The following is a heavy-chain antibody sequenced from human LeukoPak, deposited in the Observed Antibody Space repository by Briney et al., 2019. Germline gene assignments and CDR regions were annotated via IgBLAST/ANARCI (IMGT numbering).Heavy chain of an antibody. Sequence: SETLSLTCTVSGASINEYYWSWIRQPAGKGLEWIGRIYTRANADYAPSLKSRVTMSADPSKNQLSLKLTSVTAADTAVYYCARALTGAFRIGAFDIWGQGTLVTVSS. J-gene: IGHJ3*02. CDR2: IYTRANA. CDR3: ARALTGAFRIGAFDI. CDR1: GASINEYY. D-gene: IGHD7-27*01. V-gene: IGHV4-4*07.